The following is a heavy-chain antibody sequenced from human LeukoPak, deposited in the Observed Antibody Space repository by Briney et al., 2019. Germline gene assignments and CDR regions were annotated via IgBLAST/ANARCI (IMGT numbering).Heavy chain of an antibody. Sequence: ASVKVSCKASGYTFTSYGISWVRQAPGQGLEWMGWINSNSGGTNYAQKFQGRVTMTRDTSITTAYMELSRLRSDDTAVYYCARDIGRLAYCGGDCYRGPYYFDYWGQGTLVTVSS. V-gene: IGHV1-2*02. CDR1: GYTFTSYG. CDR2: INSNSGGT. CDR3: ARDIGRLAYCGGDCYRGPYYFDY. J-gene: IGHJ4*02. D-gene: IGHD2-21*02.